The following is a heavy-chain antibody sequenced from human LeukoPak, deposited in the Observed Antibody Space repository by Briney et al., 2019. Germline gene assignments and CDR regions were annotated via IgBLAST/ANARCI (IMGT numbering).Heavy chain of an antibody. CDR3: ARGYSYAYDY. D-gene: IGHD3-16*01. Sequence: GGSLRLSCAASGFTFSNNYMHWVRQAPGKGLVWVSRINTDGSSTNYADSVKGRFTISRDNAKNTLYLQMNSLRAEDTAVYYCARGYSYAYDYWGQGTLVTVSS. J-gene: IGHJ4*02. V-gene: IGHV3-74*01. CDR1: GFTFSNNY. CDR2: INTDGSST.